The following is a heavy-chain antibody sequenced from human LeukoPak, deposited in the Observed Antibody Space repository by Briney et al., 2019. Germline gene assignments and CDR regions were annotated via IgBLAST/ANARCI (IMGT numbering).Heavy chain of an antibody. CDR1: GGSISSSNW. Sequence: SETLSLTCAVSGGSISSSNWWGWVRQPPGKGLEWIGEIYHSGSTYYNPSLKRRVTISVDTSKNQFSLKLSSVTAADTAVYYCARDRVGGSLFDRWGQGTLVTVSS. CDR2: IYHSGST. J-gene: IGHJ5*02. CDR3: ARDRVGGSLFDR. V-gene: IGHV4-4*02. D-gene: IGHD1-26*01.